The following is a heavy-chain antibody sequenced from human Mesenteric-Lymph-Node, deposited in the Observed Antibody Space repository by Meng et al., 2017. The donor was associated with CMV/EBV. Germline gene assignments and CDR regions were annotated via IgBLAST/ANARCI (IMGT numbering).Heavy chain of an antibody. CDR3: ARESYDILTGYYPDY. CDR2: ISNTGSDI. Sequence: GESLKISCAASGFNFGSHSMNWVRQTPGKGLEWVSSISNTGSDIFYGDSVKGRFTISRDNAKNSLYLQMNSLRAEDTAVYYCARESYDILTGYYPDYWGQGTLVTVSS. D-gene: IGHD3-9*01. V-gene: IGHV3-21*01. CDR1: GFNFGSHS. J-gene: IGHJ4*02.